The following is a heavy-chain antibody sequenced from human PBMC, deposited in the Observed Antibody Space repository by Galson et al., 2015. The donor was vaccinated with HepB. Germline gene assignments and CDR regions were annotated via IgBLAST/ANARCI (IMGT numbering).Heavy chain of an antibody. CDR2: ITNDGGDK. J-gene: IGHJ3*02. CDR1: GCNFRGHT. D-gene: IGHD3-10*01. CDR3: ARDPRGDGSGNYYMRDTFDI. Sequence: SLRLSGADQGCNFRGHTLGWVGQAPRKGLEWVPQITNDGGDKDYAPSVKSLITISRDNSQNTVLLEMNSLRPEDTAVYSCARDPRGDGSGNYYMRDTFDIWGQGTMVTVSS. V-gene: IGHV3-30-3*01.